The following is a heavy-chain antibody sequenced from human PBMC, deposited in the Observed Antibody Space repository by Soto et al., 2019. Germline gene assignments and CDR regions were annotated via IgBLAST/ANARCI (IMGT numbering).Heavy chain of an antibody. CDR1: GFTFSNVW. Sequence: PGGSLILSCVVSGFTFSNVWMSWVRQAPGKGLEWVGRIKSKTDGGTTNYAAPVKGRFTISRDDSKNTLYLQMNSLKTEDTDVYFCSTAPISLWGQGTLVTVSS. CDR2: IKSKTDGGTT. CDR3: STAPISL. J-gene: IGHJ4*02. V-gene: IGHV3-15*01.